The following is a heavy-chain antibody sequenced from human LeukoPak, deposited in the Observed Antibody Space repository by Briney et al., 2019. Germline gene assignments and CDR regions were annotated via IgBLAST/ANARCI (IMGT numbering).Heavy chain of an antibody. CDR1: GDSISSAGYY. CDR2: IYYSGST. D-gene: IGHD4-17*01. CDR3: ARHYGDYGPTPHYYYYYMDT. V-gene: IGHV4-31*03. J-gene: IGHJ6*03. Sequence: SETLSLTRTVSGDSISSAGYYWIWIRQHPGKGLEWIGYIYYSGSTYYNPSLKSRVTISVDTSKNQFSLKLSSVTAADTAVYYSARHYGDYGPTPHYYYYYMDTWGKAATVTVSS.